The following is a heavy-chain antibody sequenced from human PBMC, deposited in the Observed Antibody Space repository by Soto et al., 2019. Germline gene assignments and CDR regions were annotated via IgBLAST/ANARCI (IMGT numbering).Heavy chain of an antibody. CDR2: IYYSGST. CDR3: ASSGWFDP. Sequence: QLQLQESGPGLVKPSETLSLTCTVSGGSISSSTYYWRWIRQPPGKGLEWIGTIYYSGSTYYNPSLKSRVTISVDTSKNQFSLKLCSVTAADTAVYYCASSGWFDPWGQGTLVTVSS. CDR1: GGSISSSTYY. V-gene: IGHV4-39*01. J-gene: IGHJ5*02.